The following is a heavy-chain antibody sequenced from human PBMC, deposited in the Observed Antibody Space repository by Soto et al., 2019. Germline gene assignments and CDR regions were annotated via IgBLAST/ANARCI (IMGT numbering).Heavy chain of an antibody. CDR1: GFTFSSYW. D-gene: IGHD5-12*01. CDR3: ARDLPSDSGYDTYFDY. Sequence: EVQLVESGGGLVQPGGSLRLSCAASGFTFSSYWMHWVRQAPGKGLVWVSRINSDGSSTSYADSVKGRFTISRDNAKNPRYLQLNSLSAEDTAVYYCARDLPSDSGYDTYFDYWGQGTLVTVSS. CDR2: INSDGSST. V-gene: IGHV3-74*01. J-gene: IGHJ4*02.